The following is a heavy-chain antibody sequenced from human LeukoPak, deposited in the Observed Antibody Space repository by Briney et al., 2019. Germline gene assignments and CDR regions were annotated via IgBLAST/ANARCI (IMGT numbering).Heavy chain of an antibody. CDR3: AKVSCTGGTCSSFDY. J-gene: IGHJ4*02. CDR2: ISGSGVYK. V-gene: IGHV3-23*01. Sequence: PGGSLRLSCAASGFTFSNFVMSWVRQAPGKGLEWVSSISGSGVYKYYTDSVKGRFTISRDNSKNTLYVQMNSLRAEDTAVYYCAKVSCTGGTCSSFDYWGQGTLATVSS. CDR1: GFTFSNFV. D-gene: IGHD2-8*02.